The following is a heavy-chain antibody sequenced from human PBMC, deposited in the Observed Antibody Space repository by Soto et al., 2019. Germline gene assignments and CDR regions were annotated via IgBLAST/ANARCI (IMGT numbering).Heavy chain of an antibody. CDR2: ISAYNGNT. J-gene: IGHJ4*02. CDR3: ARVYAFGRGYLAPPHDY. Sequence: ASVKVSCKASGYTFTSYGMSWVRQAPGQGLEGMGWISAYNGNTNYAKKFQGRVTMTSDTSTSTTYMELRSLRSDDTTVYYWARVYAFGRGYLAPPHDYWGQGTLVNV. CDR1: GYTFTSYG. D-gene: IGHD3-3*01. V-gene: IGHV1-18*01.